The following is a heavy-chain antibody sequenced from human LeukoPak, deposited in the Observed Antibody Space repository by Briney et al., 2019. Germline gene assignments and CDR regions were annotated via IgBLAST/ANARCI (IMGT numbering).Heavy chain of an antibody. J-gene: IGHJ4*02. CDR1: GGSISSGSYY. D-gene: IGHD2-2*02. V-gene: IGHV4-61*02. Sequence: SQTLSLTCTVSGGSISSGSYYWSWIRQPAGKGLEWIGRIYTSGSTNYNPSLKSRVTISVDTSKNQFSLKLSSVTAADTAVYYCAGEDCSSTSCYTPRALGYWGQGTLVTVSS. CDR2: IYTSGST. CDR3: AGEDCSSTSCYTPRALGY.